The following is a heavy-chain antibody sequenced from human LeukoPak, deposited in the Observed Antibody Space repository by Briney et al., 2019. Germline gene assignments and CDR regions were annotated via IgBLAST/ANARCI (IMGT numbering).Heavy chain of an antibody. CDR2: IIPILDVT. Sequence: ASVKVSCEASGGTFTNYAINWVRQAPGQGLEWMGRIIPILDVTNYAQKFQGRVTITADQSTSTAYMELSSLRSEDTAVYYCARGGGVDILTGFQYWGQGTLVTVSS. CDR3: ARGGGVDILTGFQY. D-gene: IGHD3-9*01. J-gene: IGHJ4*02. V-gene: IGHV1-69*04. CDR1: GGTFTNYA.